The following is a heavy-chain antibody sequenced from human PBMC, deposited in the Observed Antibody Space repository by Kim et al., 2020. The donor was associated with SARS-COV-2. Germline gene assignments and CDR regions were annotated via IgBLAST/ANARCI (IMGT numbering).Heavy chain of an antibody. V-gene: IGHV5-10-1*01. Sequence: GESLKISCKGSGYSFTSYWISWVRQMPGKGLEWMGRIDPSDSYTNYSPSFQGHVTISADKSISTAYLQWSSLKASDTAMYYCASGDTAMDLYYYGMDVWGQGTTVTVSS. CDR3: ASGDTAMDLYYYGMDV. CDR1: GYSFTSYW. D-gene: IGHD5-18*01. CDR2: IDPSDSYT. J-gene: IGHJ6*02.